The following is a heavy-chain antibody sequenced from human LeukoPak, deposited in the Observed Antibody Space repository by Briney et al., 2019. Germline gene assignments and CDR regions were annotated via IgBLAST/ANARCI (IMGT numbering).Heavy chain of an antibody. Sequence: PSETLSLTCTVSGGSISSSSYYWGWIRQPPGKGLEWIGSIYYSGSTYYNPSLKSRVTISVDTSKNQFSLKLSSVTAADTAVYYCARDATNWGYAFDIWGQGTMVTVSS. CDR2: IYYSGST. CDR1: GGSISSSSYY. V-gene: IGHV4-39*07. D-gene: IGHD7-27*01. CDR3: ARDATNWGYAFDI. J-gene: IGHJ3*02.